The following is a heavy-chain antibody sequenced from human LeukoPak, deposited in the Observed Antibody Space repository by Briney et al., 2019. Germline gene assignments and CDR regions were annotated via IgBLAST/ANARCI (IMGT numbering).Heavy chain of an antibody. CDR2: IYSSGST. J-gene: IGHJ5*02. CDR3: ARVSGIVVLPGAIPRNNWFDP. Sequence: SETLSLTCTVSGGSISRHFWSWIRQPPGKGLEWIGHIYSSGSTNYNPSLKSRVTISVDTSRNQFSLNLTSATAADTAVYYCARVSGIVVLPGAIPRNNWFDPWGQGTLVTISS. CDR1: GGSISRHF. V-gene: IGHV4-59*11. D-gene: IGHD2-2*01.